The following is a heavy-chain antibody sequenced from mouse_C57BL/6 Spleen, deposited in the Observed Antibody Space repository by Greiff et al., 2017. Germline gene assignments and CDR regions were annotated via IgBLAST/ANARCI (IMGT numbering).Heavy chain of an antibody. CDR2: ISDGGSYT. D-gene: IGHD1-1*01. J-gene: IGHJ2*01. CDR3: ARDLVLPLDY. V-gene: IGHV5-4*01. CDR1: GFTFSSYA. Sequence: DVMLVESGGGLVKPGGSLKLSCAASGFTFSSYAMSWVRQTPEKRLEWVATISDGGSYTYYPDNVKGRFTISRDNAKNNLYLQMSHLKSEDTAMYYCARDLVLPLDYWGQGTTLTVSS.